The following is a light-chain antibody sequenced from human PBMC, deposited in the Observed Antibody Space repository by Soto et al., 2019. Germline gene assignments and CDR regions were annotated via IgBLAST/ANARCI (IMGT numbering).Light chain of an antibody. CDR3: AAWDDSLSSPV. Sequence: QSVLTQPPSASGTPGQGVTISCSGSSSNIGRNYVCWYQLLPRTAPKLLIHSDNKRPSGVPDRFSGSKSGTSASLAISGLRSEDEGDYYCAAWDDSLSSPVFGGGTKVTV. J-gene: IGLJ3*02. CDR2: SDN. V-gene: IGLV1-47*01. CDR1: SSNIGRNY.